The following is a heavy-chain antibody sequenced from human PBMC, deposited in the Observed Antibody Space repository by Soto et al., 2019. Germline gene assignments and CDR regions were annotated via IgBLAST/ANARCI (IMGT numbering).Heavy chain of an antibody. Sequence: QVQLVQSGAEVKKPGSSVKVSCKASGGTFSSYSINWVRQAPGQGLEWMGEIIPIFGTANYAQKFQGRVTITAYDATNTADMELSSLRAEDTAVYYCARDGGRHSGGIDYWGQGTLVTVSS. D-gene: IGHD1-26*01. CDR1: GGTFSSYS. J-gene: IGHJ4*02. V-gene: IGHV1-69*01. CDR2: IIPIFGTA. CDR3: ARDGGRHSGGIDY.